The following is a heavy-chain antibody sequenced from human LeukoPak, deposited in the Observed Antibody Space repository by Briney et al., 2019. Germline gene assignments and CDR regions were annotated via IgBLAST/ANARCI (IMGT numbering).Heavy chain of an antibody. D-gene: IGHD4/OR15-4a*01. Sequence: SETLSLTCAVYGGSFSGHYWSWIRQPPGKGLEWIGEINHSGSTNYNPSLKSRVTISVDTSKNQFSLKLSSVTAADTAVYYCARTMGDYWGQGTLVTVSS. CDR1: GGSFSGHY. V-gene: IGHV4-34*01. J-gene: IGHJ4*02. CDR2: INHSGST. CDR3: ARTMGDY.